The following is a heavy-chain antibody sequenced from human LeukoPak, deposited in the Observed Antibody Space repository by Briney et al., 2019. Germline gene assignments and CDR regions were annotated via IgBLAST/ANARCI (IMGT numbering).Heavy chain of an antibody. CDR2: IYYSGST. Sequence: SQTLSLTCTDSGGSIRSGDYYWSWIRQPPGKGLEWIGYIYYSGSTYYNPSLKSRVTISVDTSKDQFSLKLSSVTAADTAVYYCARERTHYGSRTYSGWYFDLWGRGTLVTVSS. D-gene: IGHD3-10*01. CDR3: ARERTHYGSRTYSGWYFDL. CDR1: GGSIRSGDYY. J-gene: IGHJ2*01. V-gene: IGHV4-30-4*01.